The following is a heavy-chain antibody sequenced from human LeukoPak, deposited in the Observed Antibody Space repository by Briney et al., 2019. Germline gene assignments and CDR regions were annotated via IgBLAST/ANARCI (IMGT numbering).Heavy chain of an antibody. J-gene: IGHJ4*02. Sequence: GGSLRLSCAASGFSFSLYWMTWVRQAPGKGLEWVSVIYGSSRTYYADSVKGRFTISRDNSKNTVYLQMDSLRAEDTAVYYCARDRADGYNYGDYFDNWGQGTLVTVSS. CDR3: ARDRADGYNYGDYFDN. CDR1: GFSFSLYW. V-gene: IGHV3-66*01. CDR2: IYGSSRT. D-gene: IGHD5-18*01.